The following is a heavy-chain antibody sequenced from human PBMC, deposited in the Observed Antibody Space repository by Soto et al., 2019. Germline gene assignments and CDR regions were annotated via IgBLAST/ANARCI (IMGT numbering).Heavy chain of an antibody. CDR3: ARGVLDNSGYSDY. Sequence: SETLSLTCSVFGGSVSTGDFYWTWIRQRPGKGPEWIGYVYYSGSTYYNPPLKSRVSISVDASKNQFSLTLTSVTAADTAIYYCARGVLDNSGYSDYWGQGTLVTVSS. D-gene: IGHD2-2*03. CDR1: GGSVSTGDFY. J-gene: IGHJ4*02. CDR2: VYYSGST. V-gene: IGHV4-30-4*01.